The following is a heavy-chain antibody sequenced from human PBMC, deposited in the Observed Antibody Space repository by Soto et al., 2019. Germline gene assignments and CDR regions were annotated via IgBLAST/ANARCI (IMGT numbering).Heavy chain of an antibody. CDR1: GFTFSSYA. Sequence: HPGGSLRLSCAASGFTFSSYAMSWVRQAPGKGLEWVSAISGSGGSTYYADSVKGRFTISRDNSKNTLYLQMNSLRAEDTAVYYCAKKVEVIAARPGPVDYWGQGTLVTVSS. CDR2: ISGSGGST. D-gene: IGHD6-6*01. CDR3: AKKVEVIAARPGPVDY. V-gene: IGHV3-23*01. J-gene: IGHJ4*02.